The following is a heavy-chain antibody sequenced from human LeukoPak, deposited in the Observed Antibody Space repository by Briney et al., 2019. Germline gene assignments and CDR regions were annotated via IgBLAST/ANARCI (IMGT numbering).Heavy chain of an antibody. CDR3: TRVGYIDEGIDY. CDR2: IKQDGSKK. J-gene: IGHJ4*02. Sequence: GGSLRLSCAASGFTFSSYWMNWARQAPGRGLEWVANIKQDGSKKSYVDSVKGRFTISRDNAKNSLYLQMNSLRAEDTAIYYCTRVGYIDEGIDYWGQGTLVTVSS. D-gene: IGHD5-24*01. V-gene: IGHV3-7*04. CDR1: GFTFSSYW.